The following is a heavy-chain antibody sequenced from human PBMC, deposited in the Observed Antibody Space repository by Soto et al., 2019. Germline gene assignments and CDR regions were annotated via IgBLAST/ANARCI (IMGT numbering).Heavy chain of an antibody. V-gene: IGHV1-69*06. J-gene: IGHJ4*02. D-gene: IGHD5-12*01. CDR1: GGTFSSYA. CDR2: IIPIFGTA. Sequence: QVQLVQSGAEVKKPGSSVKVSCKASGGTFSSYAISWVRQAPGQGLEWMGGIIPIFGTANYAQKFQGRVTVTADKATSTAYTELSSLKSEAPAMYYCEGHSGDDDGGGYWGQGTLVTVSS. CDR3: EGHSGDDDGGGY.